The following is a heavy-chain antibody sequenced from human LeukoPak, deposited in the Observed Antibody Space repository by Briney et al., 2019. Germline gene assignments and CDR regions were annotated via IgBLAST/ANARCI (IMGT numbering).Heavy chain of an antibody. D-gene: IGHD5-24*01. J-gene: IGHJ3*02. CDR1: GFTFKDYY. CDR3: ARDSVEMATSDAFDI. CDR2: ISSSSSTI. V-gene: IGHV3-11*04. Sequence: GGSLRLSCAGSGFTFKDYYLNWIRQAPGKGLEWVSYISSSSSTIYYADSVKGRFTISGDNAKNSLYLQMNSLRAEDTAVYYCARDSVEMATSDAFDIWGQGIMVTVSS.